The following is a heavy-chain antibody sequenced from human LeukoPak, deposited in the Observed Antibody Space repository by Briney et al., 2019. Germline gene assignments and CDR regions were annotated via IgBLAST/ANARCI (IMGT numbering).Heavy chain of an antibody. V-gene: IGHV3-30*01. CDR1: GFTFSSYA. Sequence: PGGSLRLSCAASGFTFSSYAMHWVRQAPGKGLAWVAVISYDGSNKYYADSVKGRFTISRDNSKNTLYLQMNSLRAEDTAVYYCARVDSSSTSSAGAYFDYWGQGTLVTVSS. D-gene: IGHD2-2*01. CDR2: ISYDGSNK. CDR3: ARVDSSSTSSAGAYFDY. J-gene: IGHJ4*02.